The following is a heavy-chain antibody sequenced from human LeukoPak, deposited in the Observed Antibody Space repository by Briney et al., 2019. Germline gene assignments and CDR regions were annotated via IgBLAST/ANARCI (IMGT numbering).Heavy chain of an antibody. CDR3: ARDPSYCSGGSCYFSDY. CDR1: GFTFSSYA. J-gene: IGHJ4*02. V-gene: IGHV3-30-3*01. CDR2: ISYDGGNK. D-gene: IGHD2-15*01. Sequence: GRSLRLSCAASGFTFSSYAMHWVRQAPGKGLEWVAVISYDGGNKYYADSVKGRFTISRDNSKNTLYLQMNSLRAEDTAVYYCARDPSYCSGGSCYFSDYWGQGALVTVSS.